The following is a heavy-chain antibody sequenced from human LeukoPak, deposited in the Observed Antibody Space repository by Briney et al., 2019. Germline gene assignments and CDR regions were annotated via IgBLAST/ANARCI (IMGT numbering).Heavy chain of an antibody. CDR1: GGSISSSSYY. J-gene: IGHJ4*02. D-gene: IGHD3-22*01. CDR2: IYYSGST. Sequence: SETLSLTCAVYGGSISSSSYYWGWIRQPPGKGLEWIGSIYYSGSTYYNPSLKSRVTISVDTSKNQFSLKLSSVTAADTAVYYCARGSYDTDWGQGTLVTVSS. CDR3: ARGSYDTD. V-gene: IGHV4-39*07.